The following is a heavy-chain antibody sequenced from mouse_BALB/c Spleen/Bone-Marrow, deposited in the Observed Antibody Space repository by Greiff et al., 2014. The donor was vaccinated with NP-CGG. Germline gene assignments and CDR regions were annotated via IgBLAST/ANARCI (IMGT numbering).Heavy chain of an antibody. CDR2: IDTSDSYT. D-gene: IGHD2-14*01. V-gene: IGHV1-69*01. CDR3: ARSDYRFDPLPY. Sequence: QVQLHQSGAELVMPGASVKMSCKASGHTFTDYWMHWVKQRPGQGLEWIGAIDTSDSYTSYNQKFKGKSTSTVDESSSTAYMQLSSLTSEDSAVYYCARSDYRFDPLPYWGQGTLVTVSA. J-gene: IGHJ3*01. CDR1: GHTFTDYW.